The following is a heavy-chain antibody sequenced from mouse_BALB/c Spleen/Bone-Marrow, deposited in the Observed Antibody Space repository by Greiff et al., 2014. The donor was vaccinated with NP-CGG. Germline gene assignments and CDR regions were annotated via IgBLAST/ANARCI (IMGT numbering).Heavy chain of an antibody. CDR1: GYTFTDYV. J-gene: IGHJ2*01. CDR2: IYPGSGST. D-gene: IGHD1-1*01. CDR3: DYYGSSYFDY. Sequence: VQLMESGPELVKPGASVKMSCKASGYTFTDYVISWVKQRTGQGLEWIGEIYPGSGSTYYNEKFKGKATLTAGKSSNTAYMQLSSLTSEDSAVYFCDYYGSSYFDYWGQGTTLTVSS. V-gene: IGHV1-77*01.